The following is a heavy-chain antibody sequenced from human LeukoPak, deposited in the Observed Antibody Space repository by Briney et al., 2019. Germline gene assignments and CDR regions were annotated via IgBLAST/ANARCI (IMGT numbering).Heavy chain of an antibody. V-gene: IGHV3-48*01. D-gene: IGHD4-17*01. J-gene: IGHJ4*02. Sequence: GGSLRLSCAASGFTFSSYSMNWVRQAPGKGLEWVSYISSSSSTIYYADSVKGRFTISRDNSKNTLYLQMNSLRAEDTAVYYCAKDLHVRSSSTVTTGGVDSWGQGTLVTVSS. CDR1: GFTFSSYS. CDR3: AKDLHVRSSSTVTTGGVDS. CDR2: ISSSSSTI.